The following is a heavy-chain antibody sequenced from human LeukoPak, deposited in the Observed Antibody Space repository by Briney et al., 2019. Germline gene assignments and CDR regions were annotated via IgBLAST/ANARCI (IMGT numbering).Heavy chain of an antibody. CDR2: IYYSGIT. D-gene: IGHD3-10*01. CDR1: GGSISAYY. J-gene: IGHJ4*02. Sequence: SETLSLTCNVSGGSISAYYWSWIRQPPGRGLEWIGYIYYSGITNYNPSLKTRVTILVDTSKNQFSLKLSSVTAADTAVYYCARWGSNMAREKGDHWGQGTLVTVSS. V-gene: IGHV4-59*08. CDR3: ARWGSNMAREKGDH.